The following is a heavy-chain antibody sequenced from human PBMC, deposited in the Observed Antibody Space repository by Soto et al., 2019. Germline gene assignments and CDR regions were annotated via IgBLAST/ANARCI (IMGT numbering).Heavy chain of an antibody. V-gene: IGHV3-30*18. Sequence: GGSLRLSCAASGFTFSSHGMHWVRQAPGKGLEWVAVISYDGSNKYYADSVKGRFTTSRDNSKNTLYLQMNSLRAEDTAVYYCAKGRQQLDGHQTYYYGGMDVWGQGTTVTVSS. J-gene: IGHJ6*02. CDR3: AKGRQQLDGHQTYYYGGMDV. CDR2: ISYDGSNK. CDR1: GFTFSSHG. D-gene: IGHD6-13*01.